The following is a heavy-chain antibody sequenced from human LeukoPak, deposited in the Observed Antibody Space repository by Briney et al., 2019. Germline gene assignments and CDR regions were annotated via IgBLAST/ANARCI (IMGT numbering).Heavy chain of an antibody. V-gene: IGHV3-53*01. CDR2: IYSGGST. CDR3: ARDKWGAAAGLDY. Sequence: PGGSLRLSCAASGFTVSSNYMSWVRQAPGKGLEWVSVIYSGGSTYYADSVKGRFTISRDNSKNTLYLQMNSLRAEDTAVYYCARDKWGAAAGLDYWGQGTLVTVSS. J-gene: IGHJ4*02. D-gene: IGHD6-13*01. CDR1: GFTVSSNY.